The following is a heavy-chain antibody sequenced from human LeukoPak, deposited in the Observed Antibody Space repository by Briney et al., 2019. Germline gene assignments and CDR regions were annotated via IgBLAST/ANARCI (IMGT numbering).Heavy chain of an antibody. Sequence: GGSLRLSCAASGFTFSSYAMSWVRQAPGKGLEWVSSISSSSSYIYYADSVKGRFTISRDNAKNSLYLQMNSLRAEDTAAYYCARGKAYSSDAFDIWGQGTMVAVSS. CDR1: GFTFSSYA. CDR3: ARGKAYSSDAFDI. CDR2: ISSSSSYI. D-gene: IGHD6-13*01. V-gene: IGHV3-21*01. J-gene: IGHJ3*02.